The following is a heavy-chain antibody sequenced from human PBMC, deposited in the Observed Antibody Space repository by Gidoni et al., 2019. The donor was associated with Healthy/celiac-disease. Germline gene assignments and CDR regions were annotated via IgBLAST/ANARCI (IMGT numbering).Heavy chain of an antibody. CDR3: ARVRIWSIVVVPAATDAFDI. CDR1: GFTFSSYS. Sequence: EVQLVESGGGLVKPGGSLRLSCAASGFTFSSYSMNWVRQAPGKGLEWVSSISSSSSYIYYADSVKGRFTISRDNAKNSLYLQMNSLRAEDTAVYYCARVRIWSIVVVPAATDAFDIWGQGTMVTVSS. J-gene: IGHJ3*02. V-gene: IGHV3-21*01. CDR2: ISSSSSYI. D-gene: IGHD2-2*01.